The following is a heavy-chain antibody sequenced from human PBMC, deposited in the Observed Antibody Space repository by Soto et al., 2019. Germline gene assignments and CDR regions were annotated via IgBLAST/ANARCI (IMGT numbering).Heavy chain of an antibody. CDR1: GFTFSSYA. D-gene: IGHD3-10*01. CDR3: ARASGWFGEFDY. Sequence: EVQLLESGGGLVQPGGSLRLSCAASGFTFSSYAMSWVRQAPGKGLEWVSAISGSGGSTYYADSVKGRFTISRDNSKNTLYLQMNSLRAEDTAVYYCARASGWFGEFDYWGQGTLVTVSS. CDR2: ISGSGGST. J-gene: IGHJ4*02. V-gene: IGHV3-23*01.